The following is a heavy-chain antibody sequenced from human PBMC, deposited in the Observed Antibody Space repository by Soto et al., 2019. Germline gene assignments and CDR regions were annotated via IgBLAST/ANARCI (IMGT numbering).Heavy chain of an antibody. CDR1: GFTFSSYG. J-gene: IGHJ6*02. D-gene: IGHD1-26*01. CDR2: IWYDGSNK. V-gene: IGHV3-33*01. CDR3: AREIQEWELPGDYYYYGMDV. Sequence: GGSLRLSCAASGFTFSSYGMHWVRQAPGKGLEWVAVIWYDGSNKYYADSVKGRFTISRDNSKNTLYLQMNSLRAEDTAVYYCAREIQEWELPGDYYYYGMDVWAKGPRSPSP.